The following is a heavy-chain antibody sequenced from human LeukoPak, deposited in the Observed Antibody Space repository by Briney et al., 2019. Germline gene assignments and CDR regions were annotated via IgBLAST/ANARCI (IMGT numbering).Heavy chain of an antibody. J-gene: IGHJ3*02. V-gene: IGHV4-61*02. CDR2: IYTSGST. Sequence: SETLSLTCTVSGGSISSGSYYWSWIRQPAGKGLEWIGRIYTSGSTNYNPSLKSRVTISVDTSKNQFSLKLSSVTAADTAVYYCARAMIVVVNAFDIWGQGTMVTVSS. D-gene: IGHD3-22*01. CDR1: GGSISSGSYY. CDR3: ARAMIVVVNAFDI.